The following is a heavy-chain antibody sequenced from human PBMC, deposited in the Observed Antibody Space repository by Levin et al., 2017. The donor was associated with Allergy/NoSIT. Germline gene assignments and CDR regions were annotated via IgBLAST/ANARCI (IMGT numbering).Heavy chain of an antibody. CDR2: INHSGST. J-gene: IGHJ5*02. D-gene: IGHD6-6*01. CDR3: ARGVGIAAP. CDR1: GGSFSGYY. V-gene: IGHV4-34*01. Sequence: SQTLSLTCAVYGGSFSGYYWSWIRQPPGKGLEWIGEINHSGSTNYNPSLKSRVTISVDTSKNQFSLKLSSVTAADTAVYYCARGVGIAAPWGQGTLVTVSS.